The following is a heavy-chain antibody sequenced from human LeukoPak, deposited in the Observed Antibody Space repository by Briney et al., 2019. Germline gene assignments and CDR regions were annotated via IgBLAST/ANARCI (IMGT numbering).Heavy chain of an antibody. CDR2: IDPNSGDT. D-gene: IGHD3-9*01. CDR1: GYTFTGYY. V-gene: IGHV1-2*02. Sequence: ASVKVSCKASGYTFTGYYMHWVRQAPGQGLEWMGWIDPNSGDTNYVQKFQGRVTMTRDTSITTAYMKLSRLTSDDTAVYYCTRDYDILTQWGQGTLVTVSS. CDR3: TRDYDILTQ. J-gene: IGHJ4*02.